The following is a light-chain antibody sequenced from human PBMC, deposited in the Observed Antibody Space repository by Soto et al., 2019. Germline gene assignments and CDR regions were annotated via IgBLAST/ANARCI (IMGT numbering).Light chain of an antibody. CDR3: QQRYSTTPWT. V-gene: IGKV1-39*01. J-gene: IGKJ1*01. CDR1: QSISSY. Sequence: DIQMTQSPSSLSASVGDRVTITCRASQSISSYLNWYQQKPGKAPKLLIYAASSLQSGVPSRFSGSGSGTDFTLPISSLQPEDFATYYCQQRYSTTPWTFGQGTKVEIK. CDR2: AAS.